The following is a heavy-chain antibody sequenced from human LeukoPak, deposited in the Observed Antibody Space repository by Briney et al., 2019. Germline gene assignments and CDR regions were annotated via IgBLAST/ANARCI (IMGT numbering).Heavy chain of an antibody. J-gene: IGHJ4*02. CDR2: INPNSGGT. CDR1: GYTFTGYY. Sequence: ASVRVSCKASGYTFTGYYMHWVRQAPGQGLEWMGWINPNSGGTNYAQKFQGRVTMTRDTSISTAYMELSRLRSDDTAVYHCARGGKIAVKGQLLLLFWGQGTLVTVSS. CDR3: ARGGKIAVKGQLLLLF. V-gene: IGHV1-2*02. D-gene: IGHD2-15*01.